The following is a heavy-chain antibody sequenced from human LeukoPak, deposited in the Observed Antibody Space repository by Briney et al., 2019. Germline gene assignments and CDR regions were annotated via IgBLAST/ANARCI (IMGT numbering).Heavy chain of an antibody. CDR1: GGTFSSYA. V-gene: IGHV1-69*04. CDR2: IIPILGIA. CDR3: ARGTNSGWKWLDP. Sequence: SVKVSRKASGGTFSSYAISWVRQAPGQGLEWMGRIIPILGIANYAQKFQGRVTITADKSTSTAYMELSSLRSEDTAMYYCARGTNSGWKWLDPWGQGTLVTVSS. D-gene: IGHD6-19*01. J-gene: IGHJ5*02.